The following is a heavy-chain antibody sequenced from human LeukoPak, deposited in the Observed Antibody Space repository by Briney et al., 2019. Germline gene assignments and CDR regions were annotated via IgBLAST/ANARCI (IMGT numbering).Heavy chain of an antibody. D-gene: IGHD1-26*01. V-gene: IGHV4-4*07. CDR2: IYTSGST. Sequence: SETLSLTCTVSGGSISSYYWSWIRQPAGKGLEWIGRIYTSGSTNYNPSLKSRVTMSVDTSKNQFSLKLSSVTAADTAVYYCARGPYSGSYVDYWAREPWSPFPQ. J-gene: IGHJ4*02. CDR3: ARGPYSGSYVDY. CDR1: GGSISSYY.